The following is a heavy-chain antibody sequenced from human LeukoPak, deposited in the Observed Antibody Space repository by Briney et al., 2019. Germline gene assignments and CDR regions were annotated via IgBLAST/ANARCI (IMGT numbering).Heavy chain of an antibody. Sequence: PGGSLRISGAASGFTFSSYWMSWVRQAPGKGLEWVANIKQDGSEKYYVDSVKGRFTISRDNAKNSLYLQMNSLRAEDTAVYYCARDLLGDGSAYRSLGHWGQGTLVTVSP. J-gene: IGHJ4*02. CDR1: GFTFSSYW. CDR2: IKQDGSEK. CDR3: ARDLLGDGSAYRSLGH. D-gene: IGHD3-22*01. V-gene: IGHV3-7*01.